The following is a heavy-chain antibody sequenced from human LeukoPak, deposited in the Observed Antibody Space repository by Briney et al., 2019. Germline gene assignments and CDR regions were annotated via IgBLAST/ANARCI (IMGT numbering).Heavy chain of an antibody. CDR2: IQSKTDGGAT. J-gene: IGHJ4*02. V-gene: IGHV3-15*01. D-gene: IGHD1-26*01. Sequence: PGGSLRLSCAASGFTFSNAWMSWVRQAPGKGLEWVGRIQSKTDGGATDYAAPVKGRFTISRDDSKNTLYLQMDSLRVEDTAVYYCAKDRSYSGYEPLDHWGQGTLVSVSS. CDR1: GFTFSNAW. CDR3: AKDRSYSGYEPLDH.